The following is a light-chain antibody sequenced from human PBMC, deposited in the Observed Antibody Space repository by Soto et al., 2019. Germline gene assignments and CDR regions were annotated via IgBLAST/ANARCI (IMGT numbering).Light chain of an antibody. J-gene: IGKJ1*01. Sequence: DIVMTQSPLSLPVTPGEPASISCRSSQSLLHNDGYNFLGWYLQKPGQSPQLLIYLGSNRASGVPDRFSGSGSGTDFTLKISRVEAEDVGVYYCMQALQIPWTFGQGTKVDI. CDR3: MQALQIPWT. CDR2: LGS. CDR1: QSLLHNDGYNF. V-gene: IGKV2-28*01.